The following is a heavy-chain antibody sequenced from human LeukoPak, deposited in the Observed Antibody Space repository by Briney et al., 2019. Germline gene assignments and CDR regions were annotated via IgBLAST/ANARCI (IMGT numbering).Heavy chain of an antibody. CDR3: ARDRDYGDGRAYDAFDI. D-gene: IGHD4-17*01. CDR1: GYTFTSYG. Sequence: GASVKVSCKTSGYTFTSYGISWVRQAPGQGLEWMGWVSGFKSDTNYAQKFQGRITMTTDTFMRTAYMELRSLKSDDTAAYYCARDRDYGDGRAYDAFDIWGQGTVVTVSS. V-gene: IGHV1-18*01. J-gene: IGHJ3*02. CDR2: VSGFKSDT.